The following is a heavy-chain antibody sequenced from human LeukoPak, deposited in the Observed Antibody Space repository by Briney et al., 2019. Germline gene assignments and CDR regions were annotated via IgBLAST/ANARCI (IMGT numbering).Heavy chain of an antibody. CDR1: GFTFSSYS. CDR3: ARKLKILTSIYYYYYMDV. V-gene: IGHV3-48*04. J-gene: IGHJ6*03. D-gene: IGHD3-3*01. Sequence: GGSLRLSCAASGFTFSSYSMNWVRQAPGKGLEWVSYISSSSSTIYYADSVKGRFTISRDNAKNSLYLQMNSLRAEDTAVYYGARKLKILTSIYYYYYMDVWGKGTTVTVSS. CDR2: ISSSSSTI.